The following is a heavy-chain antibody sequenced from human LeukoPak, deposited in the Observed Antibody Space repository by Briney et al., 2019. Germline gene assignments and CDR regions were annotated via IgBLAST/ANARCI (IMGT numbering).Heavy chain of an antibody. CDR1: GFTFSSYW. CDR2: IKQDGSEK. Sequence: PGGSLGLSCAASGFTFSSYWMSWVRQAPGKGLEWVANIKQDGSEKYYVDSVKGRFTISRDNAKNSLYLQMNSLRAEDTAVYYCAREAFHDYGPSYMDVWGKGTTVTVSS. J-gene: IGHJ6*03. D-gene: IGHD4-17*01. CDR3: AREAFHDYGPSYMDV. V-gene: IGHV3-7*01.